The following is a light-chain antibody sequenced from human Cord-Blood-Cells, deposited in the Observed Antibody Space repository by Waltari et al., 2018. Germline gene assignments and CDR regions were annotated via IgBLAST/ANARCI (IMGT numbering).Light chain of an antibody. J-gene: IGLJ1*01. CDR3: QSYDSSLSGYV. CDR2: GNS. Sequence: QSVLTQPPSVSGAPGQRVTISCTGSSSNIGAGYDVHWYQHLPGPAPKLLIYGNSNRPSGVPDRFSGSKSGTSASLAITGLQAEDEADYYCQSYDSSLSGYVFGTGTKVTVL. V-gene: IGLV1-40*01. CDR1: SSNIGAGYD.